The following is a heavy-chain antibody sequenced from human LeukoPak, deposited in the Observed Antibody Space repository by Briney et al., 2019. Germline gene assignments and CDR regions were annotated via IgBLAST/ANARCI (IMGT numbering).Heavy chain of an antibody. CDR2: IYYSGST. J-gene: IGHJ4*02. CDR1: GGSISNYY. CDR3: ARSKPRLRATTFDY. Sequence: PSETLSLTCAVSGGSISNYYWTWIRQPPGKGLEWIGYIYYSGSTNYNPSLKSRVTISVDTSKNQFSLKLSSVTAADTAVYYCARSKPRLRATTFDYWGQGTLVTVSS. D-gene: IGHD4-17*01. V-gene: IGHV4-59*01.